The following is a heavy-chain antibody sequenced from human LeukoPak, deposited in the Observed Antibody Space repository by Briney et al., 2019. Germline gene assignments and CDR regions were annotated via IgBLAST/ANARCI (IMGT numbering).Heavy chain of an antibody. J-gene: IGHJ6*02. V-gene: IGHV1-18*01. Sequence: ASVKVSCKASGYTFSSYGFIWVRQAPGQGLEWMGWVRVYNGNTRYAQKLQGRVTMTTDTSTATAHMELRGLRSDDTAVYYCARQGCSTTSCTDQYYYYGVDVWGQGTTVTVSS. CDR2: VRVYNGNT. CDR3: ARQGCSTTSCTDQYYYYGVDV. CDR1: GYTFSSYG. D-gene: IGHD2-2*01.